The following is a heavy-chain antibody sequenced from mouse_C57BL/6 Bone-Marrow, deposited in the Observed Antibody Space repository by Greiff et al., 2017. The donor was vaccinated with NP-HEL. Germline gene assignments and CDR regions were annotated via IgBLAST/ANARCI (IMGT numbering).Heavy chain of an antibody. V-gene: IGHV1-72*01. D-gene: IGHD1-1*01. CDR3: ARVYYYGSSWFAY. J-gene: IGHJ3*01. Sequence: QVQLQQPGAELVKPGASVKLSCKASGYTFTSYWMHWVKQRPGRGLAWIGRIAPNSGGTKYNEKFKSKATLTVDKPSSTAYMQLSSLTSEDSAVYYCARVYYYGSSWFAYWGQGTLVTVSA. CDR2: IAPNSGGT. CDR1: GYTFTSYW.